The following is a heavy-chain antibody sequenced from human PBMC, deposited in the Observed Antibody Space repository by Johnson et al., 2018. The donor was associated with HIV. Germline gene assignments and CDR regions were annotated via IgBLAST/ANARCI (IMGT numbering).Heavy chain of an antibody. CDR3: AKMSRGRQDAFDI. CDR2: ISYDGSNK. V-gene: IGHV3-30-3*02. CDR1: GFTFSSYA. D-gene: IGHD3-16*01. J-gene: IGHJ3*02. Sequence: QVQLVESGGDLVKPGGSLRLSCAASGFTFSSYAMHWVRQAPGKGLEWVAVISYDGSNKYYADSVKGRFTISRDNSKNTLYVQMNSLRVEDTAVYYCAKMSRGRQDAFDIWGQGAMVSVSA.